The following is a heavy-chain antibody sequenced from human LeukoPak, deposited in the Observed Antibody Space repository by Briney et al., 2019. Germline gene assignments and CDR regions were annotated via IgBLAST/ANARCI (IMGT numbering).Heavy chain of an antibody. D-gene: IGHD3-22*01. J-gene: IGHJ4*02. CDR1: GFTFNSYA. CDR3: AKDRSYYDRISNFDY. V-gene: IGHV3-23*01. Sequence: GGSLRLSCAASGFTFNSYAMSWVRQAPGKGLEWVSGISGNGGSTYYADSVEGRFTISRDNSKNTLYLQINNLRAEDTAIYYCAKDRSYYDRISNFDYWGQGTLVTVSS. CDR2: ISGNGGST.